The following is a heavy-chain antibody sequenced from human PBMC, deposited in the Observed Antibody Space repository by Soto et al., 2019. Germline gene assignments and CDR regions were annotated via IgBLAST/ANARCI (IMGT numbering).Heavy chain of an antibody. CDR3: ARDGYNVVDY. Sequence: EVQLVESGGGLVQPGGSLRLSCAASGFTFSSYEMNWVRQAPGKGLEWVSYISSSGSTIYYADSVKGRLTISRDKAKNSLYLKMNILRAEDTDFYYCARDGYNVVDYWGQGTLVTVSS. J-gene: IGHJ4*02. D-gene: IGHD5-12*01. CDR2: ISSSGSTI. V-gene: IGHV3-48*03. CDR1: GFTFSSYE.